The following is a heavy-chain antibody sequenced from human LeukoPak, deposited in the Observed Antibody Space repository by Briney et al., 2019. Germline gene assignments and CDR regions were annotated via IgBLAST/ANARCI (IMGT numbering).Heavy chain of an antibody. D-gene: IGHD5-24*01. J-gene: IGHJ3*02. CDR2: ISAYNGNT. CDR3: AFRKGAYEMATILDAFDI. Sequence: ASVKVSCKASGYTFTSYGISWVRQAPGQGLEWMGWISAYNGNTNYAQKLQGRVTMTTDTSTSTAYMELRSLRSEDTAVYYCAFRKGAYEMATILDAFDIWGQGTMVTVSS. CDR1: GYTFTSYG. V-gene: IGHV1-18*01.